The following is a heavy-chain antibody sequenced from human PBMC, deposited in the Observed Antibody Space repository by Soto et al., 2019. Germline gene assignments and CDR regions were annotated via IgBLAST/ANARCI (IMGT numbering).Heavy chain of an antibody. CDR1: GGTFSSYA. V-gene: IGHV1-69*13. J-gene: IGHJ5*02. CDR2: IIPIFGTA. CDR3: ASRNSGGPGGSPYWFDP. D-gene: IGHD2-8*02. Sequence: WASVKVSCKASGGTFSSYAISWVRQAPGQGLEWMGGIIPIFGTANYAQKFQGRVTITADESTSTAYMELSSLRSEDTAVYYCASRNSGGPGGSPYWFDPWGQGTLVTVSS.